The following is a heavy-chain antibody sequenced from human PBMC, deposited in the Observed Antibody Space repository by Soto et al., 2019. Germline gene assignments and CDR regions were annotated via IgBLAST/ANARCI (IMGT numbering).Heavy chain of an antibody. CDR3: ARVMAYEQQLVPFDY. J-gene: IGHJ4*02. V-gene: IGHV1-2*02. Sequence: ASVKVSCKTSGYTFIGYYLNWVRQAPGQGLEWMGWVNPHTGGTHYAQKFDGRVAMTRDTSTYTAYMELSGLKFDDTATYFCARVMAYEQQLVPFDYWGQGTLVTVSS. CDR1: GYTFIGYY. CDR2: VNPHTGGT. D-gene: IGHD6-13*01.